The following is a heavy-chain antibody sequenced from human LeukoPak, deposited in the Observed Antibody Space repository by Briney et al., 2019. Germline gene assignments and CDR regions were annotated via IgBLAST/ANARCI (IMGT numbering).Heavy chain of an antibody. CDR2: IYYSGST. Sequence: SETLSLTCTVSGGYISSGSYYWGWIRQPPGKGLEWIGSIYYSGSTYYNPSLKSRVTMSVDRSKNQFSLKLSSVTAADTAVYYCARHGIYYGLGSSYGLPNWFDPWGQGTLVTVSS. J-gene: IGHJ5*02. CDR1: GGYISSGSYY. D-gene: IGHD3-10*01. CDR3: ARHGIYYGLGSSYGLPNWFDP. V-gene: IGHV4-39*01.